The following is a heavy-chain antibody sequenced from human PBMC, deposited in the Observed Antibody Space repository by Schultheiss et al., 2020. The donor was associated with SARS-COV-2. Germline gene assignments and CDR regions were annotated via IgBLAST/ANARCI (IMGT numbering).Heavy chain of an antibody. CDR3: ATSITGTSSYYYGMDV. CDR1: GYTFTSYG. V-gene: IGHV1-18*01. Sequence: VKVSCKASGYTFTSYGISWVRQAPGQGLEWMGWISAYKGNTNYAQKLQGRVTMTTDTSTSTAYMELRSLRSDDTAVYYCATSITGTSSYYYGMDVWGQGTTVTVSS. CDR2: ISAYKGNT. J-gene: IGHJ6*02. D-gene: IGHD1-7*01.